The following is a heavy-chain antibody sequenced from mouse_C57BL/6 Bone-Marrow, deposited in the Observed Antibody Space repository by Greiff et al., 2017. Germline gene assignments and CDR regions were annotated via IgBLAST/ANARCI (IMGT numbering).Heavy chain of an antibody. V-gene: IGHV1-69*01. J-gene: IGHJ3*01. CDR3: AREELGFLRFAY. CDR2: IDPSDSYT. CDR1: GYTFTSYW. Sequence: QVQLQQPGAELVMPGASVKLSCKASGYTFTSYWMHWVKQRPGQGLEWIGEIDPSDSYTNYNQKFKGKSTLTVDKSSNTAYMQLSSLTSEDSAVYYCAREELGFLRFAYWGQGTLVTVSA.